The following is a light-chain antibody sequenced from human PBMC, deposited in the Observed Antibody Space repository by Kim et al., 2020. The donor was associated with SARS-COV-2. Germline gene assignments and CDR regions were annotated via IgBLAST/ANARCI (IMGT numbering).Light chain of an antibody. CDR3: MQALHTPYT. CDR2: LGS. Sequence: DIVITQSPLSLPVTPGEPASISCRSSQSLLHSNGYNYLDWYLQKPGQSPQLLIYLGSNRAGVSDRFSGSGSGTDFTLTISRVEAEDVGVYYCMQALHTPYTFGQGTKLEI. J-gene: IGKJ2*01. V-gene: IGKV2-28*01. CDR1: QSLLHSNGYNY.